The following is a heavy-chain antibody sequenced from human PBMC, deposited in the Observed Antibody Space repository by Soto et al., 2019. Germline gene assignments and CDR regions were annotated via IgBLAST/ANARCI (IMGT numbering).Heavy chain of an antibody. D-gene: IGHD2-2*01. Sequence: QVQLVESGGGLVTAGGSLRLSCAASGFTFSDYYVSWIRQAAGKGLESDSYISGSSSFTNYADSVKGRFTISRDNAKNSLFLQMNSLRVEDTAVYYCARVQRGQLLSRFADAFDIWGQGTMVTVSS. CDR2: ISGSSSFT. CDR3: ARVQRGQLLSRFADAFDI. J-gene: IGHJ3*02. CDR1: GFTFSDYY. V-gene: IGHV3-11*05.